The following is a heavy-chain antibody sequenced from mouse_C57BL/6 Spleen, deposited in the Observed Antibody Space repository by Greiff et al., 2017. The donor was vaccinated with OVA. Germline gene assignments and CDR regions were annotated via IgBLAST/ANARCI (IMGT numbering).Heavy chain of an antibody. CDR1: GYTFTSYW. V-gene: IGHV1-69*01. J-gene: IGHJ2*01. D-gene: IGHD2-5*01. CDR2: IDPSDSYT. Sequence: QVQLQQPGAELVMPGASVKLSCKASGYTFTSYWMHWVKQRPGQGLEWIGEIDPSDSYTNYNQKFKGKSTLTVDKSSSTAYMQLSSLTSEDSAVYYCARWDYSTVFDYWGQGTTLTVSS. CDR3: ARWDYSTVFDY.